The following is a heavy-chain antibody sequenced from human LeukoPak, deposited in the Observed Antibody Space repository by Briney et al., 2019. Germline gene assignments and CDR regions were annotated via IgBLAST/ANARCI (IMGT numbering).Heavy chain of an antibody. CDR2: VNLRGST. D-gene: IGHD3-10*01. CDR3: ARGGRGVQGARRFWFDP. CDR1: GGSFSDYY. V-gene: IGHV4-34*01. Sequence: NTSETLSLTCAVYGGSFSDYYWSWIRQPPGKGLEWIGEVNLRGSTNYNPSLKSRVTISVDTSKNQFSLNLTSVTAADTAVYYCARGGRGVQGARRFWFDPWGQGSLVTVSS. J-gene: IGHJ5*02.